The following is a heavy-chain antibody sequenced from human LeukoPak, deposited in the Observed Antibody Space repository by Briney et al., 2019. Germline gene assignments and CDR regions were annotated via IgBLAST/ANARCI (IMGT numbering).Heavy chain of an antibody. CDR2: IYVSGST. CDR1: GGSISSYY. V-gene: IGHV4-4*07. CDR3: AISISGPLFDY. Sequence: PSETLSLTCSVSGGSISSYYWSWGRQPAGKGLEWIGRIYVSGSTNYNPSLKTRVTMSIDKSKNHFSLKLSSVTAADTAVDYCAISISGPLFDYWGQGTLVTVSS. D-gene: IGHD3-3*02. J-gene: IGHJ4*02.